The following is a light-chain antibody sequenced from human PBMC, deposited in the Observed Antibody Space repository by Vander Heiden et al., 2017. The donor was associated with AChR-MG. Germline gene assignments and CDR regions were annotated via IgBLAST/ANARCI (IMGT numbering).Light chain of an antibody. CDR3: QAWDSSTAV. J-gene: IGLJ2*01. V-gene: IGLV3-1*01. Sequence: SSELTPPPSVSVSPGQTASITCSGDKLGDKYAYGEQQKPGQSPVLVIYKDSKRPAGIPERFSGSNSGNTATLTISGTQARDEAYYYCQAWDSSTAVFGEGTKLTVL. CDR2: KDS. CDR1: KLGDKY.